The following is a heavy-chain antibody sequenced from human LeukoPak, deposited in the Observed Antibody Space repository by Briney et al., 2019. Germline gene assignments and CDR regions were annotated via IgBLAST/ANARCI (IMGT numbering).Heavy chain of an antibody. Sequence: SETLSLTCTVSGGSISSSSYHWGWIRQPPGKGLEWIGYIYYSGSTYYNPSLKSRVTISVDTSKNQFSLKLSSVTTADTAVYYCARDVTAAFDYWGQGTLVTVSS. V-gene: IGHV4-39*07. CDR3: ARDVTAAFDY. CDR1: GGSISSSSYH. CDR2: IYYSGST. J-gene: IGHJ4*02. D-gene: IGHD6-13*01.